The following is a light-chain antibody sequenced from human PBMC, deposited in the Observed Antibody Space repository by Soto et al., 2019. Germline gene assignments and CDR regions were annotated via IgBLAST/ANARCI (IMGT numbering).Light chain of an antibody. J-gene: IGLJ1*01. Sequence: QSVLTQPASVSGSPGQSITISCTGTSSDVGLYNYVWWYQQYPGKAPKLMIFEVSNRPSGVSNRFSASKSGNTASLTISGLQAEDEAHYYCISYTTASTSYVFGTGTKLTVL. V-gene: IGLV2-14*01. CDR2: EVS. CDR3: ISYTTASTSYV. CDR1: SSDVGLYNY.